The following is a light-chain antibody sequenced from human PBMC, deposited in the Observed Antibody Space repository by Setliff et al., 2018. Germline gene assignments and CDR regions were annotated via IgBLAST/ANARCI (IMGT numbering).Light chain of an antibody. V-gene: IGLV2-14*01. Sequence: ALTQPASVSGSPGQSITISCAGASGDFGVYNYVSWYQQHPGKAPKLLIYEVSKRPSGVSDRFSGSKSANTASLTISGLQSEDEADYYCNSYTSRSTYVFGTGTKVTVL. J-gene: IGLJ1*01. CDR1: SGDFGVYNY. CDR2: EVS. CDR3: NSYTSRSTYV.